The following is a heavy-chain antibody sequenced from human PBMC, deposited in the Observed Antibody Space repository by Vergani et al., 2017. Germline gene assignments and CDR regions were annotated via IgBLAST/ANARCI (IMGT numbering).Heavy chain of an antibody. D-gene: IGHD1-26*01. CDR1: EYSFGNYW. CDR3: ARNSAVGGTFDS. Sequence: EVELVQSGPEMRKPGESLKISCKGSEYSFGNYWIGWVRQMPGKGLEWMGIIYPADSDTRYSPSFQGQVTISADKSISTAFLQWDSLKASDTALYYCARNSAVGGTFDSWGQGTLVSVSS. J-gene: IGHJ4*02. CDR2: IYPADSDT. V-gene: IGHV5-51*03.